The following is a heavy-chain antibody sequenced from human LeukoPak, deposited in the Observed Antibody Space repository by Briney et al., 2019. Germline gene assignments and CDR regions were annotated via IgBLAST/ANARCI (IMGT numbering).Heavy chain of an antibody. D-gene: IGHD3-22*01. V-gene: IGHV3-53*01. CDR2: IYSTGST. CDR1: GFTVSSNY. Sequence: GGSLRLSCAAYGFTVSSNYMSWVRQAPGKGLELVSAIYSTGSTYYADSVKGRFSISRDNSKNTLYLQMNSLRAEDTAVYYCARDPVSSGPGYFDYWGQGILVTVSS. CDR3: ARDPVSSGPGYFDY. J-gene: IGHJ4*02.